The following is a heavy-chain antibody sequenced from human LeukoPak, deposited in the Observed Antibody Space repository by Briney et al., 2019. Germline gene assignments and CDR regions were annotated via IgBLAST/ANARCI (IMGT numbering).Heavy chain of an antibody. D-gene: IGHD5/OR15-5a*01. V-gene: IGHV1-46*01. Sequence: AAVKVSCKASGYTFTSYYLHWVRQAPVQGLEWMGIINPSGGSTNYAQKFQGRVTMTRDTSTSTVYMELNSLRSEDTAVYYCARGDHVRIYAESSSDIWGQGTMVTVSS. CDR1: GYTFTSYY. CDR2: INPSGGST. CDR3: ARGDHVRIYAESSSDI. J-gene: IGHJ3*02.